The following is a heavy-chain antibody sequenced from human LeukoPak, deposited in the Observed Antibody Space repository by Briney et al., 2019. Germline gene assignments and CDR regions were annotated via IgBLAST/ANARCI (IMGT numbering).Heavy chain of an antibody. D-gene: IGHD6-19*01. J-gene: IGHJ3*02. V-gene: IGHV3-30*18. CDR2: ISYDGSNK. CDR3: AKALTSGWYLGAFNI. CDR1: GFTFSSCG. Sequence: PGGSLRLSCAASGFTFSSCGMHWVRQAPGKGLEWVAVISYDGSNKYYADSVKGRFTISRDNSKNTLFLEMNSLRAEDTAVYYCAKALTSGWYLGAFNIWGQGTMVTVSS.